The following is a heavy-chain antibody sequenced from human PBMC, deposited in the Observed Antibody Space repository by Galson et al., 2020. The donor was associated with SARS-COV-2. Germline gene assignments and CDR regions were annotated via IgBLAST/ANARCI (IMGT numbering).Heavy chain of an antibody. V-gene: IGHV4-59*08. CDR2: IYYSGST. Sequence: ETSETLSLTCTVSGDSISSYYWSWIRQPPGKGLEWIGYIYYSGSTNYNPSLKSRVTISVDTSKNQFSLKLSSVTAADTAVYYCARQVPSGRYYFDYWGQGTLVTVSS. CDR1: GDSISSYY. CDR3: ARQVPSGRYYFDY. D-gene: IGHD6-19*01. J-gene: IGHJ4*02.